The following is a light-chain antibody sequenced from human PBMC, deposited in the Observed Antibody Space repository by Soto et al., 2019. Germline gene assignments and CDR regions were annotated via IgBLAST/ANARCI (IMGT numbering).Light chain of an antibody. CDR2: STN. V-gene: IGLV8-61*01. Sequence: QTVVTQEPSLSVSPGGTVTFTCGLTSGSVSTNYYPSWYQQTPGQAPRTLMYSTNTRSSGVPDRFSGSILGNKAALTITGAQADYESDYYCVLYMGSGLNVFGGGTQLTVL. CDR3: VLYMGSGLNV. J-gene: IGLJ7*01. CDR1: SGSVSTNYY.